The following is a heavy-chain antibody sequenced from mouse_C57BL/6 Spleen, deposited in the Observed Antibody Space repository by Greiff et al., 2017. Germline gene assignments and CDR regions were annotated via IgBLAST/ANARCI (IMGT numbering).Heavy chain of an antibody. CDR2: INPYNGGT. CDR3: ARDGDDGYRFDY. Sequence: VQLQQSGPVLVKPGASVKMSCKASGYTFTDYYMNWVKQSHGKSLEWIGVINPYNGGTSYNQQFKGKATLTVDKSSSTAYMALNSLTSEDSAVYYCARDGDDGYRFDYWGQGTTLTVSS. D-gene: IGHD2-3*01. CDR1: GYTFTDYY. J-gene: IGHJ2*01. V-gene: IGHV1-19*01.